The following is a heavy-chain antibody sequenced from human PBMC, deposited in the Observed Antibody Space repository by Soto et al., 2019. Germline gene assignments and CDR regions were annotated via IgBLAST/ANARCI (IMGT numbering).Heavy chain of an antibody. V-gene: IGHV1-46*01. CDR1: GHIFTNYY. CDR2: INPLPTSSST. J-gene: IGHJ4*02. CDR3: ARDLAAAAY. Sequence: QVQLVQSGAEVKKPGASAKVSCKASGHIFTNYYIHWVRQAPGQGLEWMAIINPLPTSSSTNYAQKFQGRVIVTRDTSTSTVYLELSSLRSDDTAVYYCARDLAAAAYWGQGTLVTVSS. D-gene: IGHD6-13*01.